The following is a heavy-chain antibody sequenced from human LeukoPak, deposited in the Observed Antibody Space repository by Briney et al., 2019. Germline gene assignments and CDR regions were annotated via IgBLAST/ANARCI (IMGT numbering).Heavy chain of an antibody. D-gene: IGHD3-3*01. Sequence: GGSLRLSCAASGFTFDDYAMHWVRQAPGKGLEWVSLISGDGGSAYYADSVKGRFTISRDNSKNSLYLQMNSLRTEDTALYYCAKGRTYDFWSGYQSFDYWGQGTLVTVSS. J-gene: IGHJ4*02. V-gene: IGHV3-43*02. CDR1: GFTFDDYA. CDR2: ISGDGGSA. CDR3: AKGRTYDFWSGYQSFDY.